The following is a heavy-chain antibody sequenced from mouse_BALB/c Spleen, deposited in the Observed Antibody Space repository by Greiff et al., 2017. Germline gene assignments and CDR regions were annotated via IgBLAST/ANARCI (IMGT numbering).Heavy chain of an antibody. CDR2: ISSGGSYT. CDR3: ARHEDDYDGLWYFDV. J-gene: IGHJ1*01. D-gene: IGHD2-4*01. V-gene: IGHV5-9-3*01. Sequence: EVKVEESGGGLVKPGGSLKLSCAASGFTFSSYAMSWVRQTPEKRLEWVATISSGGSYTYYPDSVKGRFPISRDNAKNTLYLQMSSLRSEDTAMYYCARHEDDYDGLWYFDVWGAGTTVTVSS. CDR1: GFTFSSYA.